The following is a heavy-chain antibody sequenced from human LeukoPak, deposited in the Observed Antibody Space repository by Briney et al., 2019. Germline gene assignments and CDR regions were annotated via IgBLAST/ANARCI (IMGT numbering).Heavy chain of an antibody. CDR1: GGTFSSYA. D-gene: IGHD4-17*01. J-gene: IGHJ4*02. Sequence: SVKVSCKASGGTFSSYAISWVRQAPGQGLEWMGGIIPIFGTANYAQKFQGRVTMTTDTSTSTAYMELRSLRSDDTAVYYCARAGRYGDSRGWIPRGSDWGQGTLVTVSS. V-gene: IGHV1-69*05. CDR2: IIPIFGTA. CDR3: ARAGRYGDSRGWIPRGSD.